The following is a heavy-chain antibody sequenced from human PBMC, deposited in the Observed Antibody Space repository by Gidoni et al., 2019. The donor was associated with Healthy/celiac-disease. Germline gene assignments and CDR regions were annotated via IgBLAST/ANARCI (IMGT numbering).Heavy chain of an antibody. J-gene: IGHJ6*02. CDR3: ARDSFRFGDYYYGMDV. V-gene: IGHV4-59*01. Sequence: QVQLQESGPGLVKPSETLSLTCTVSGGSISSYYWSWIRQPPGKGLEWIGYIYYSGSTNYNPSLKSRVTISVDTSKNQFSLKLSSVTAADTAVYYCARDSFRFGDYYYGMDVWGQGTTVTVSS. CDR1: GGSISSYY. CDR2: IYYSGST. D-gene: IGHD3-3*01.